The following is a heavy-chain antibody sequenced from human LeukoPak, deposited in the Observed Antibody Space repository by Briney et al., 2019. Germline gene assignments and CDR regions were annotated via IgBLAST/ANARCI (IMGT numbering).Heavy chain of an antibody. D-gene: IGHD1-26*01. CDR2: ISAYNGNT. CDR3: AREVRYSGSYYGYYFDY. V-gene: IGHV1-18*01. Sequence: ASVKVSCKASGYTFTSYGISWVRQAPGQGLEWMGWISAYNGNTNYAQKLQGRVTMTTDTSTSTAYMELRSLRSDDTAVYYCAREVRYSGSYYGYYFDYWGQGTLVTVSS. CDR1: GYTFTSYG. J-gene: IGHJ4*02.